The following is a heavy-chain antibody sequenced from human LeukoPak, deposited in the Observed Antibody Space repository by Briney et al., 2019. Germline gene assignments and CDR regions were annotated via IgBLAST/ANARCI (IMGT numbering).Heavy chain of an antibody. J-gene: IGHJ3*02. CDR2: FDPEADET. CDR3: ATAAEIYYYDTGGI. V-gene: IGHV1-24*01. D-gene: IGHD3-22*01. CDR1: GYTLTELS. Sequence: ASVKVSCKVFGYTLTELSMHWVRQAPGKGLEWMGGFDPEADETIYAQNFHGRVTVTEDTSTDTTYMELSSLRSEDTAVYYCATAAEIYYYDTGGIWGQGTMVTVSS.